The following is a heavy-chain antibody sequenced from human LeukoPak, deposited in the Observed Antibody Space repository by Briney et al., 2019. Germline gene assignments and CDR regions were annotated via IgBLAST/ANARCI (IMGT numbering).Heavy chain of an antibody. CDR2: VYYSGST. Sequence: SETLSLTCTVSGGSISSYYWSWIRQPPGKGLEWIGYVYYSGSTNYNPSLKSRVTISVDTSKSQFSLKLSSVTAADTAVYYCARESSVPFFDPWGQGTLVTVSS. D-gene: IGHD6-19*01. CDR3: ARESSVPFFDP. CDR1: GGSISSYY. J-gene: IGHJ5*02. V-gene: IGHV4-59*01.